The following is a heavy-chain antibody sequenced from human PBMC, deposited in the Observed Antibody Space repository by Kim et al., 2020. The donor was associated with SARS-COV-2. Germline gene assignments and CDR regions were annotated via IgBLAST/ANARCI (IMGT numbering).Heavy chain of an antibody. V-gene: IGHV3-23*01. CDR2: VNANGLST. CDR3: AKGLTGGYSGYDRGAFDI. J-gene: IGHJ3*02. Sequence: GGSLRLSCVASGFTFNNYAMTWVRQAQGKGLEWVSTVNANGLSTFYRDSVKGRFTLVRDNSRRTLSLEMSSLGADDTAIYYCAKGLTGGYSGYDRGAFDIWGQGTMVTVSS. CDR1: GFTFNNYA. D-gene: IGHD5-12*01.